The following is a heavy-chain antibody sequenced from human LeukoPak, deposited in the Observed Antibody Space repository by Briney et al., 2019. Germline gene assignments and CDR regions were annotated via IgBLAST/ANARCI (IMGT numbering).Heavy chain of an antibody. Sequence: ASVKVSCKASGYTFTSYDINWVRQATGQGLEWMGWMNPNSGNTGYAQKFQGRVTMTRNTSISTAYMELSSLRSEDTAVYYCARGGEYDFWSGYHSTLGLDYWGQGTLVTVSS. V-gene: IGHV1-8*01. CDR1: GYTFTSYD. CDR2: MNPNSGNT. CDR3: ARGGEYDFWSGYHSTLGLDY. D-gene: IGHD3-3*01. J-gene: IGHJ4*02.